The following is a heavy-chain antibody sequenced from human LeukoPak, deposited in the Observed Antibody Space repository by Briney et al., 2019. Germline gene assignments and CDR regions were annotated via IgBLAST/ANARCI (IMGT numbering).Heavy chain of an antibody. CDR2: IYYSGST. CDR1: GGSVRSSSYY. CDR3: ARQVVAVAGTGYFDY. J-gene: IGHJ4*02. V-gene: IGHV4-39*01. Sequence: SETLSLTCTVSGGSVRSSSYYWGWIRQPPGKGLEWTGSIYYSGSTYYNASLKSRGTISVDASKNQFSLKLNSVTAADTAVYFCARQVVAVAGTGYFDYWGQGTLVTVSS. D-gene: IGHD6-19*01.